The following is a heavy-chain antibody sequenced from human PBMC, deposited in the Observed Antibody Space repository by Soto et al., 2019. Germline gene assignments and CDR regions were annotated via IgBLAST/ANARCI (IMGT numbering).Heavy chain of an antibody. V-gene: IGHV3-30*18. J-gene: IGHJ4*02. CDR1: GFTFSNYG. CDR2: ISFDGNTK. CDR3: VKAKDLTGNGFKVAQ. D-gene: IGHD3-9*01. Sequence: QVQLVESGGGVVQPGRSLRLSCAASGFTFSNYGMHWVRQAPGKGLEWVAVISFDGNTKYCGDSVNGRFIVSRDNSKNILYVQMNSLRSDDTDVYYCVKAKDLTGNGFKVAQWGQGTVVTVSS.